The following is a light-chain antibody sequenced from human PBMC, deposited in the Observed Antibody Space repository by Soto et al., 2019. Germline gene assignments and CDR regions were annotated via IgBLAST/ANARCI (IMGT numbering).Light chain of an antibody. V-gene: IGKV1-5*03. CDR1: QGISNR. CDR2: QAS. CDR3: QQYNSHWT. Sequence: SCWASQGISNRLAWYQQKPGKAPKLLIYQASSLKSGVPSRFGGSGSGTEFTLTITSLQPDDFATYYCQQYNSHWTFGQGTKVEIK. J-gene: IGKJ1*01.